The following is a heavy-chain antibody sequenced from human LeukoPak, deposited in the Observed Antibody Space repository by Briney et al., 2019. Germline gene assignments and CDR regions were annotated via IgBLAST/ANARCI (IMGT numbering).Heavy chain of an antibody. J-gene: IGHJ4*02. D-gene: IGHD5-12*01. Sequence: ASVKVSCKASGYTFTSYGISWVRQAPGQGLEWMGWISAYNGNTNYAQKLQGRVTMTADTSTSTAYMELRSLRSDDTAVYYCARDLGSVAPSYFDYWGQGTLVTVSS. CDR2: ISAYNGNT. V-gene: IGHV1-18*01. CDR3: ARDLGSVAPSYFDY. CDR1: GYTFTSYG.